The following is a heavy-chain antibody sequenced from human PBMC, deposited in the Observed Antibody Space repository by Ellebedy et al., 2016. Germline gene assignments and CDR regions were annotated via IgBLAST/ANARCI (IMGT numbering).Heavy chain of an antibody. CDR3: ANFRLGELSSGDY. V-gene: IGHV1-18*01. J-gene: IGHJ4*02. CDR1: GYTFTSYG. CDR2: ISAYNGNT. Sequence: ASVKVSCXASGYTFTSYGISWVRQAPGQGLEWMGWISAYNGNTNYAQKLQGRVTMTTDTSTSTAYMELRRLRSDDTAVYYCANFRLGELSSGDYWGQGTLVTVSS. D-gene: IGHD3-16*02.